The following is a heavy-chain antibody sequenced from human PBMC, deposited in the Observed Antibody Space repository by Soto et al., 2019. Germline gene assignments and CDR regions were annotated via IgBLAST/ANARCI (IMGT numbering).Heavy chain of an antibody. V-gene: IGHV4-31*03. D-gene: IGHD5-18*01. Sequence: SETLSLTCTVSGGSISSGGYYWSWIRQHPGKGLEWIGYIYYSGSTYYNPSLKSRVTISVDTSKNQFSLKLSSVTAADTAVYYCAREGIRRRLMDVWGQGTTVTVSS. CDR2: IYYSGST. J-gene: IGHJ6*02. CDR1: GGSISSGGYY. CDR3: AREGIRRRLMDV.